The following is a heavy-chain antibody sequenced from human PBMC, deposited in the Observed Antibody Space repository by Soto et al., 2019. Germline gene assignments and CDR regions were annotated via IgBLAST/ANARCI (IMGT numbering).Heavy chain of an antibody. V-gene: IGHV3-23*01. D-gene: IGHD1-20*01. CDR2: FSGSGGST. J-gene: IGHJ5*02. CDR1: GFTFSSYA. CDR3: AKWTRYPNWFDP. Sequence: GGSLRLSCAASGFTFSSYAMSWVRQAPGKGLEWVSAFSGSGGSTYYADSVKGRFTISRDNSKNTLYLQMNSLRAEDTAVYYCAKWTRYPNWFDPWGQGTLVTVSS.